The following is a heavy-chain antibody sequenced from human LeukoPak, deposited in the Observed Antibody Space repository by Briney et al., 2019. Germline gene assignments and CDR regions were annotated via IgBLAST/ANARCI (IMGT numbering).Heavy chain of an antibody. J-gene: IGHJ4*01. CDR2: INPSGGST. CDR1: GYTFTGYY. Sequence: GASVKVSCKASGYTFTGYYMHWVRQAPGQGLEWMGWINPSGGSTSYAQKFQGRVTMTRDTSTSTVYMELSSLRSEDTAVYYCARTAQAARPWFDYWGQGTLVTVSS. D-gene: IGHD6-6*01. V-gene: IGHV1-46*01. CDR3: ARTAQAARPWFDY.